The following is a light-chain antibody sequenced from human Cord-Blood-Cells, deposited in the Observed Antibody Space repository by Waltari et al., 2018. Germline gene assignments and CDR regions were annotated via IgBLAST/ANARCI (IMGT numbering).Light chain of an antibody. Sequence: DIQMTQSPPSLSASVGDRVTITCRASQGISHSLDWYHQKPRRAPKLLLYGASRLESGVPSRCSGSGSGTDYTLSISSLQPDGFASYDSQEYYSTPRAFGPGTNVDVK. CDR3: QEYYSTPRA. V-gene: IGKV1-NL1*01. CDR1: QGISHS. J-gene: IGKJ3*01. CDR2: GAS.